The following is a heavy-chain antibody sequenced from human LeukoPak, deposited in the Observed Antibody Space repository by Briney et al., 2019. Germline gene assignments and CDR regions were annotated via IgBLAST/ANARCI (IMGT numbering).Heavy chain of an antibody. CDR2: IRSKAYGGTT. D-gene: IGHD5-18*01. Sequence: GGSLRLSCAASGFTVSSTYMSWVRQAPGKGLEWVGFIRSKAYGGTTEYAASVKGRFTISRDDSKSIAYLQMNSLKTEDTAVYYCTKYSSRRGYFDYWGQGTLVTVSS. V-gene: IGHV3-49*04. J-gene: IGHJ4*02. CDR1: GFTVSSTY. CDR3: TKYSSRRGYFDY.